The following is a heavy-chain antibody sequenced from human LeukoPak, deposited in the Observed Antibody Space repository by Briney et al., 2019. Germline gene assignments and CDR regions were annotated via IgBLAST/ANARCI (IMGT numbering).Heavy chain of an antibody. V-gene: IGHV3-7*01. CDR3: AREGVIKQQLPGNY. Sequence: GGSLRLSCAASGFTFSSYWMSWVRQAPGKGLEWVANIKQDGSEKYYVDSVKGRFTISRDNAKNSLYLQMNSLRAEDTAVYYCAREGVIKQQLPGNYWGQGTLVTVSS. J-gene: IGHJ4*02. CDR2: IKQDGSEK. CDR1: GFTFSSYW. D-gene: IGHD6-13*01.